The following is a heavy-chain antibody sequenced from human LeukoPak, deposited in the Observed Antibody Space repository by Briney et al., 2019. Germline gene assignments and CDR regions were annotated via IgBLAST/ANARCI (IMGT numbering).Heavy chain of an antibody. Sequence: SETVSLTCDISGRSINRGSYWGWIRRPPGEGVEWIGNIDHGGRRYYNPSLRSRVTISVDTSNNQFTLKLSSVAAPDTAVYYCARDRSGYGDFDSWGQGTLVTVSS. CDR3: ARDRSGYGDFDS. CDR1: GRSINRGSY. J-gene: IGHJ4*02. D-gene: IGHD5-12*01. V-gene: IGHV4-38-2*02. CDR2: IDHGGRR.